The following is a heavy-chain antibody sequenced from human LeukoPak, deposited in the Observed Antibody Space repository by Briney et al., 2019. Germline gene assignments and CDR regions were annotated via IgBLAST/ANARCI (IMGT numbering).Heavy chain of an antibody. J-gene: IGHJ4*02. CDR2: IEGDGSST. CDR1: GFTFSTYW. Sequence: TGGSLRLSCAASGFTFSTYWMHWVRQVPGKGLVWVSRIEGDGSSTSYADSVKGRFTISRDNAKNTLDLQMNSLRAEDTAVYYCARDPSYTSGYFDDWGQGTPVIVSS. D-gene: IGHD6-19*01. CDR3: ARDPSYTSGYFDD. V-gene: IGHV3-74*01.